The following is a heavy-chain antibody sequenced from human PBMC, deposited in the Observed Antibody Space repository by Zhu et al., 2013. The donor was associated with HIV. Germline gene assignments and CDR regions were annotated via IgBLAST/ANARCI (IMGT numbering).Heavy chain of an antibody. CDR3: ARESGSGRYYDSSGYYWSLDY. CDR1: GGTFSSYA. CDR2: IIPIFGTA. D-gene: IGHD3-22*01. Sequence: QVQLVQSGAEVKKPGSSVKVSCKASGGTFSSYAISWVRQAPGQGLEWMGGIIPIFGTANYAQKFQGRVTITADESTSTAYMELSSLRSEDTAVYYCARESGSGRYYDSSGYYWSLDYWGQGTLVTVSS. V-gene: IGHV1-69*01. J-gene: IGHJ4*02.